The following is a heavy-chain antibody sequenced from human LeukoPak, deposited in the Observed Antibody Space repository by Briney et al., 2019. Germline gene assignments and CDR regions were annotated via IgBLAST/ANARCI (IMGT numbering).Heavy chain of an antibody. CDR1: GGSINSGSYY. J-gene: IGHJ4*02. D-gene: IGHD2-2*02. CDR3: ARCTSTSCYNFDY. Sequence: PSETLSPTCTVSGGSINSGSYYWNWIRQSAGKGLEWIGHIYSTGSTNCSPSLRSRVTISLDTSKSQFSLKLNSVTAADTAVYYCARCTSTSCYNFDYWGQGTLVTVSS. V-gene: IGHV4-61*09. CDR2: IYSTGST.